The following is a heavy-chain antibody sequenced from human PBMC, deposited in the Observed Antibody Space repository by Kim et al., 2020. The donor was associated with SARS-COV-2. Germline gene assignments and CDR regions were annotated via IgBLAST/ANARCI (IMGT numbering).Heavy chain of an antibody. V-gene: IGHV3-30*07. Sequence: GRFTISRDNSKNTLYLQMNSLRAEDTAVYYCARDRPGSYYGSYYYYGMDVWGQGTTVTVSS. CDR3: ARDRPGSYYGSYYYYGMDV. D-gene: IGHD3-10*01. J-gene: IGHJ6*02.